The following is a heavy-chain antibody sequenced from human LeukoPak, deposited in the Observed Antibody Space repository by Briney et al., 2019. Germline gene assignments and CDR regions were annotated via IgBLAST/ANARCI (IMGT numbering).Heavy chain of an antibody. D-gene: IGHD1-14*01. CDR2: IYYSGST. CDR1: GGSISDYS. Sequence: SETLSLTCTVSGGSISDYSWSWIRQPPGKGLEWIGNIYYSGSTKYNPSLKSRVTMSVDTYKNEFSLTLNSVTAADTAVYYCARENTDHPYYDFWGQGTLVTVSS. V-gene: IGHV4-59*12. CDR3: ARENTDHPYYDF. J-gene: IGHJ4*02.